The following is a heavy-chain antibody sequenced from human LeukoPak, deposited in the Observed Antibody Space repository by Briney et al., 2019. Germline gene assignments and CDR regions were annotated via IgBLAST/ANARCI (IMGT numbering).Heavy chain of an antibody. D-gene: IGHD6-13*01. Sequence: ASVKVSCKASGYTFTAYYIHWVRQAPGQGLEWMGRINPNTGGTNYAQKSQGRVTMTRDTSITTAYMELSRLTSDDTAIYYCAKVPPSITAAGNWLDPWGQGALVTVSS. V-gene: IGHV1-2*06. CDR1: GYTFTAYY. CDR3: AKVPPSITAAGNWLDP. CDR2: INPNTGGT. J-gene: IGHJ5*02.